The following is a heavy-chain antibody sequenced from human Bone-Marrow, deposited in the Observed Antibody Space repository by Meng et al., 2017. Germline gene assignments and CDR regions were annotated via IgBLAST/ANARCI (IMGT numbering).Heavy chain of an antibody. J-gene: IGHJ4*02. CDR1: GYTFTSYD. D-gene: IGHD3-22*01. CDR3: ATRYSSGYSGSDY. Sequence: ASVKVSCKASGYTFTSYDINWVRQAPGQGLEWMGIINPNGGSTSYAQKFQGRVTMTRDTSTSTVYMELSSLRSEDTAVYYCATRYSSGYSGSDYWGQGTLVTVSS. V-gene: IGHV1-46*01. CDR2: INPNGGST.